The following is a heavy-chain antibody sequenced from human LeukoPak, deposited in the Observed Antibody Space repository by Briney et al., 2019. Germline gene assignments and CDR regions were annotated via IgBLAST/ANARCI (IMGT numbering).Heavy chain of an antibody. CDR3: ARGRFYRGGNGVVGY. D-gene: IGHD4-23*01. CDR1: GYTFTSYD. J-gene: IGHJ4*02. CDR2: MNPNSGNT. V-gene: IGHV1-8*01. Sequence: ASVKVSCKASGYTFTSYDINWVRQATGQRLEWMGWMNPNSGNTGYAQRFQGRVTMTRNTSISTAYMELSSLRSEDTAVYYCARGRFYRGGNGVVGYWGQGTLVTVSS.